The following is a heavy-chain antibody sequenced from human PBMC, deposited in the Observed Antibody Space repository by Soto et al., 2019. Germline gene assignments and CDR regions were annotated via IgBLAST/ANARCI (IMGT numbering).Heavy chain of an antibody. CDR2: INSDGSST. CDR3: AREYGNPILPLDH. Sequence: PGGSLRLSCAASGFTFSSYWMHWVRQAPGKGPVWVSRINSDGSSTSYADSVKGRFTISRDNVKNMLYLQMKSLRAEDTAVYYCAREYGNPILPLDHWGQGTLVTVSS. V-gene: IGHV3-74*01. CDR1: GFTFSSYW. J-gene: IGHJ4*02. D-gene: IGHD2-15*01.